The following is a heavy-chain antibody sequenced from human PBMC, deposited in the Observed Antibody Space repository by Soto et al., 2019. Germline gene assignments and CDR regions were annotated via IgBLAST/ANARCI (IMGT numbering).Heavy chain of an antibody. CDR1: GGSISSYY. Sequence: QVQLQESGPGLVKPSETLSLTCTVSGGSISSYYWSWIRQPPGKGLEWIGYIYYSGSTNYNPSLKSRVTISVDTSKNQFSLKLSSVTAADTAVYYCARSYYDVWSGPHPYYFDYWGQGTLVTVSS. J-gene: IGHJ4*02. D-gene: IGHD3-3*01. CDR2: IYYSGST. V-gene: IGHV4-59*01. CDR3: ARSYYDVWSGPHPYYFDY.